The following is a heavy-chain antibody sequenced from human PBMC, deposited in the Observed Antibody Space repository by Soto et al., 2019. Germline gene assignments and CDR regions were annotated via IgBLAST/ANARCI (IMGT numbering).Heavy chain of an antibody. J-gene: IGHJ4*02. CDR2: IIPILGIA. CDR1: GGTFSSYT. D-gene: IGHD3-10*01. CDR3: ARSEVIMVRGVLSYFDY. V-gene: IGHV1-69*02. Sequence: ASVKVSCKASGGTFSSYTISWVRQAPGQGLEWMGRIIPILGIANYAQKFQGRVTITADKSTSTAYMELSSLRSEDTAVYYCARSEVIMVRGVLSYFDYWGQGTLVTVSS.